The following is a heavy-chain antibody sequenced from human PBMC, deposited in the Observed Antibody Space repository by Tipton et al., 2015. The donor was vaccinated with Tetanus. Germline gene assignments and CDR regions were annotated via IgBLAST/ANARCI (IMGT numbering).Heavy chain of an antibody. J-gene: IGHJ6*02. V-gene: IGHV4-59*11. CDR1: GGSLSSLL. CDR2: IDHSGNT. Sequence: GLVKPSETLSLICTVSGGSLSSLLWTWTRLSPGKGLEWIGYIDHSGNTNYNPSLRSRVTMSLDTSKNQFSLKVTSVTAADTAVYFCTGDDYYDTSLRDYYGMDVWGPGTTVTVSS. D-gene: IGHD3-22*01. CDR3: TGDDYYDTSLRDYYGMDV.